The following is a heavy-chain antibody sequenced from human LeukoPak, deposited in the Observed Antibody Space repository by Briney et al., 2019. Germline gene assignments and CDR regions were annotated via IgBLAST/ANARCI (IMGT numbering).Heavy chain of an antibody. CDR3: AKDRGYCSSTSCYNSYYFDY. D-gene: IGHD2-2*01. CDR1: GFTFSSYA. CDR2: ISGSGGST. J-gene: IGHJ4*02. V-gene: IGHV3-23*01. Sequence: GGSLRLSCEASGFTFSSYAMTWVRQAPGKGLDWVSAISGSGGSTYYADSVKGRFTISRDNSKNTLYLQMNSLRAEDTAVYYCAKDRGYCSSTSCYNSYYFDYWGQGTLVTVSS.